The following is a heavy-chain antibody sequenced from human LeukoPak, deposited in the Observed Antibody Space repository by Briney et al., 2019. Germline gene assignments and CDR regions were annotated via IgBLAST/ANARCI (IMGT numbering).Heavy chain of an antibody. J-gene: IGHJ6*03. CDR1: GYTLTELS. D-gene: IGHD3/OR15-3a*01. CDR2: FDPEDGET. CDR3: AKGFLDPDYYYYMDV. V-gene: IGHV1-24*01. Sequence: GASVKVSCKVSGYTLTELSMHWVRQAPGKGLEWMGGFDPEDGETIYAQKFQGRVTMTEDTSTDTAYMELSSLRSEDTAVYYCAKGFLDPDYYYYMDVWGKGTTVNVSS.